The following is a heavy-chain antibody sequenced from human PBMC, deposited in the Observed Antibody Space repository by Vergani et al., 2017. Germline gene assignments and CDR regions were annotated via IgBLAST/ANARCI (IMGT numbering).Heavy chain of an antibody. D-gene: IGHD2-15*01. V-gene: IGHV5-51*01. CDR3: ARQSRYCSGGSCYYWFDP. Sequence: EVPLVPSGAEVKTPGESLKISCKGSGYSFTSYWIGWVRQMPGKGLEWMGIIYPGDSDTRYSPSFQGQVTISADKSISTAYLQWSSLKASDTAMYYCARQSRYCSGGSCYYWFDPWGQGTLVTVSS. CDR1: GYSFTSYW. J-gene: IGHJ5*02. CDR2: IYPGDSDT.